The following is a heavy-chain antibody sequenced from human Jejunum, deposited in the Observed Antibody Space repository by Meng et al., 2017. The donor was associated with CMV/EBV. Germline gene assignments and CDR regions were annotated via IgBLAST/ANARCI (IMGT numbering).Heavy chain of an antibody. CDR3: ARVRGQLDY. D-gene: IGHD1-1*01. CDR1: GFRFSDHF. J-gene: IGHJ4*02. Sequence: LSCAASGFRFSDHFMDWVRQAPGKGLEWVGRIRNKPSRYTTEYAASVKGRFIITRDDSKNSLYLQMNSLKTEDTAVYYCARVRGQLDYWGQGTLVTVSS. V-gene: IGHV3-72*01. CDR2: IRNKPSRYTT.